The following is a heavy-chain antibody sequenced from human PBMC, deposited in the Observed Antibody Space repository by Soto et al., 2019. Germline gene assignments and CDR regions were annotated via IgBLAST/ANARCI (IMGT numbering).Heavy chain of an antibody. CDR1: GGTFSSYA. V-gene: IGHV1-69*13. CDR2: IIPIFGTA. D-gene: IGHD2-21*02. Sequence: SVKVSFKASGGTFSSYAISWVRQAPGQGLEWMGGIIPIFGTANYAQKFQGRVTITADESTSTAYMELSSLRSEDTAVYYCARAAYCGGDCYSRFDPWGQGTLVTVSS. CDR3: ARAAYCGGDCYSRFDP. J-gene: IGHJ5*02.